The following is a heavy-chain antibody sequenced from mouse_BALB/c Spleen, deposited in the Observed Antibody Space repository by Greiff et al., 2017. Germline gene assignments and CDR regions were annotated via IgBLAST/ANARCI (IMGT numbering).Heavy chain of an antibody. D-gene: IGHD1-1*01. V-gene: IGHV1S81*02. CDR1: GYTFTSYY. Sequence: QVQLQQSGAELVKPGASVKLSCKASGYTFTSYYMYWVKQRPGHGLEWIGEINPSNGGTNFNEKFKSKATLTVDKSSSTAYMQLSSLTSEDSAVYYCTRSSLLYYYAMDYWGQGTSVTVSS. J-gene: IGHJ4*01. CDR2: INPSNGGT. CDR3: TRSSLLYYYAMDY.